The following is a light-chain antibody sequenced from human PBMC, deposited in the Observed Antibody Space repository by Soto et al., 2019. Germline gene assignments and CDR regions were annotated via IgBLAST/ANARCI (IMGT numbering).Light chain of an antibody. CDR1: SSNIGSRYE. V-gene: IGLV1-40*01. CDR3: SLYTSENTYV. CDR2: EAS. J-gene: IGLJ1*01. Sequence: QSVLTQPPSVSGAPGQRITISCTGSSSNIGSRYEVQWYQQLPGTAPKLIIYEASNRPSGVPGRFSGSKSGNTASLTISGLQAADEADYYCSLYTSENTYVFGTGTKLTVL.